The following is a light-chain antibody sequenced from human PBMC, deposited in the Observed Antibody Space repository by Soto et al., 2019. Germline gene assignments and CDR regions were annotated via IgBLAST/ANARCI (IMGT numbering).Light chain of an antibody. J-gene: IGKJ2*01. CDR2: ASS. V-gene: IGKV1-39*01. Sequence: DIQMTQSPSSLSASIGDRVSITFRASKNISVYLHWYQQKPGQAPKFLIYASSNLQSGVPSRFSGSGSGTDFTLTISSLQPEDFATYYCQQSYSTLYTFGQGTKVDIK. CDR3: QQSYSTLYT. CDR1: KNISVY.